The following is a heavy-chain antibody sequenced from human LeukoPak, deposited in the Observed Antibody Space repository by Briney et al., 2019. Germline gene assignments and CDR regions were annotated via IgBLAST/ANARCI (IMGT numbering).Heavy chain of an antibody. V-gene: IGHV6-1*01. Sequence: SQTLSLTCAISGDSVSSNSAAWNWIRQSPSRGLEWLGRTYYRSKWYNDYAVSVKSRITINPDTSKNQFSLQLNSVTPEDTAVYFCARGSRLGVVERDAFDIWGQGTMVTVSS. CDR3: ARGSRLGVVERDAFDI. CDR1: GDSVSSNSAA. CDR2: TYYRSKWYN. D-gene: IGHD3-3*01. J-gene: IGHJ3*02.